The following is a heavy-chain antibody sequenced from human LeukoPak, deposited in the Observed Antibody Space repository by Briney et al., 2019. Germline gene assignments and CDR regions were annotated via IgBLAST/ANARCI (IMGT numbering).Heavy chain of an antibody. Sequence: SETLSLTCTVSGGSISSGSYYWSWIRQPAGKGLEWIGRIYTSGSTNYSPSLKSRVTISVDTSKNQFSLKLSSATAADTAVYYCARDLRRDYGSGSYYKGYYYYMDVWGEGTTVTVSS. V-gene: IGHV4-61*02. J-gene: IGHJ6*03. CDR3: ARDLRRDYGSGSYYKGYYYYMDV. CDR1: GGSISSGSYY. D-gene: IGHD3-10*01. CDR2: IYTSGST.